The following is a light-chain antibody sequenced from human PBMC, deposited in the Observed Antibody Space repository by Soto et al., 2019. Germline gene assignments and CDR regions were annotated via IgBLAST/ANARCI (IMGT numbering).Light chain of an antibody. CDR3: QSHDSSLNSWV. CDR1: SSNIGAGYD. Sequence: QLVLTQPPSMSGAPGQRVTISCTGSSSNIGAGYDVHWYQLLPGTAPKLLIYGNTNRPSGVPDRFSGSKSGTSASLAITGLRAEDEADYCCQSHDSSLNSWVFGGGTKLTVL. V-gene: IGLV1-40*01. CDR2: GNT. J-gene: IGLJ3*02.